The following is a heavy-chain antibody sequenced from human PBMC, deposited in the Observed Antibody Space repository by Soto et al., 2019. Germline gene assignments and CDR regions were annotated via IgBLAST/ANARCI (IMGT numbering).Heavy chain of an antibody. CDR2: ISYDGSNK. CDR1: GFTFSSYG. D-gene: IGHD4-17*01. Sequence: GGSLRLSCAASGFTFSSYGMHWVRQAPGKGLEWVAVISYDGSNKYYADSVKGRFTISRDNSKNTLYLQMNSLRAEDTAVYYCAKDGDYGDAHTPFDYWGQGTLVTVSS. J-gene: IGHJ4*02. V-gene: IGHV3-30*18. CDR3: AKDGDYGDAHTPFDY.